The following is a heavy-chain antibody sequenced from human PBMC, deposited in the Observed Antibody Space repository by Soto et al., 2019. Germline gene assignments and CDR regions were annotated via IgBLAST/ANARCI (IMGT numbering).Heavy chain of an antibody. CDR2: ISSNGGST. J-gene: IGHJ5*02. CDR1: GFTFSSYA. D-gene: IGHD6-6*01. Sequence: GGSLRLSCSASGFTFSSYAMHWVRQAPGKGLEYVSAISSNGGSTYYADSVKGRFTISRDNSKNTLYLQMSSLRSEDTAVYYCARARSIAARNWFNPWGQGTLVTV. V-gene: IGHV3-64D*06. CDR3: ARARSIAARNWFNP.